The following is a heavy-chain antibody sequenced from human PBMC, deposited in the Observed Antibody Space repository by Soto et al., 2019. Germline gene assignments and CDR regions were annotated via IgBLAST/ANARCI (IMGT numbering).Heavy chain of an antibody. CDR2: IYYSGST. V-gene: IGHV4-34*01. CDR3: ARRYGRAFDI. D-gene: IGHD4-17*01. CDR1: GGSVSGYF. Sequence: QVQLQEWGAGLLKPSETLSLTCSVYGGSVSGYFWSWIRQPPGRGLEWLGQIYYSGSTSYKPSLKSRLSISVDTSKSQLSLKMTSVTAADTAVYYCARRYGRAFDIWGQGTMVTVSS. J-gene: IGHJ3*02.